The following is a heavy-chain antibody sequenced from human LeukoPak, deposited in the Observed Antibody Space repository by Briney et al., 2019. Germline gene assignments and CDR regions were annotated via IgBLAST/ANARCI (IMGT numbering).Heavy chain of an antibody. J-gene: IGHJ6*02. CDR2: ISYDGSNK. V-gene: IGHV3-30*04. CDR1: GFTFSSYA. D-gene: IGHD3-22*01. Sequence: GGSLRLSCAASGFTFSSYAMHWVRQAPGKGLEWVAVISYDGSNKYYADSVKGRFTISRDNSKNTLYLQMNSLRAEDTAVYYCARDPAYDSSGYYFFNGMDVWGQGTTVTVSS. CDR3: ARDPAYDSSGYYFFNGMDV.